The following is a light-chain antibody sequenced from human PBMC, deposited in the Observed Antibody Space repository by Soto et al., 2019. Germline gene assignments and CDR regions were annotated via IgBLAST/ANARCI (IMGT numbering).Light chain of an antibody. CDR1: QSLGSN. CDR2: EAS. Sequence: VVMTQSPATLSVSPGERAVLSCRASQSLGSNLAWYHHKPGQAPRLLLYEASIRHTGIPARFSGDGSGTEFTLTISSLQSEDFGIYYCQKYNQSPWTFGPGTKVEI. J-gene: IGKJ1*01. V-gene: IGKV3-15*01. CDR3: QKYNQSPWT.